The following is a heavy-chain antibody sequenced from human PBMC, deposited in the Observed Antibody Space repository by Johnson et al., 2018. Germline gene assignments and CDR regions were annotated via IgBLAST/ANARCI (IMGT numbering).Heavy chain of an antibody. Sequence: VQLVQSGGGLVQPGRSLRLSCAASGFTFDDYAMHWVRQAPGKGLEWVSGISWNSGSIGYADSVKGRFTISRENAKNSLYLQMNSLRAEDTALYYCAKELYYYDSSDGGYFQHWGQGTLVTVSS. CDR1: GFTFDDYA. D-gene: IGHD3-22*01. CDR2: ISWNSGSI. CDR3: AKELYYYDSSDGGYFQH. V-gene: IGHV3-9*01. J-gene: IGHJ1*01.